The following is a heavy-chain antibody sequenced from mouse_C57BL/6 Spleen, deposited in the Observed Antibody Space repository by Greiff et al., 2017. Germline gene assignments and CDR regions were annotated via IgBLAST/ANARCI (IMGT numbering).Heavy chain of an antibody. D-gene: IGHD6-1*01. J-gene: IGHJ3*01. CDR1: GFTFTDYY. Sequence: EVQGVESGGGLVQPGGSLSLSCAASGFTFTDYYMSWVRQPPGKALEWLGFIRNKANGYTTEYSASVMGRFTIARDNSQSILYLPMNALRAEGSATYYSARSELAGAGWFANWGQGTLVTVSA. V-gene: IGHV7-3*01. CDR2: IRNKANGYTT. CDR3: ARSELAGAGWFAN.